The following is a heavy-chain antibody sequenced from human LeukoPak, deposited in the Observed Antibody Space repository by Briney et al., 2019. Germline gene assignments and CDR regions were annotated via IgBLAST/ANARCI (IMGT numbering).Heavy chain of an antibody. V-gene: IGHV1-18*01. CDR2: ISGYNGNK. CDR3: ARDRGEGRWELPDAFDF. J-gene: IGHJ3*01. Sequence: ASVTVSCKASGYTFSNYGISWVRQAPGQGLEWMGWISGYNGNKKYVQKLQGRVTMTTDTSTSTAYMELRSLRSEDTAVYYCARDRGEGRWELPDAFDFWGQGTMVTVSS. CDR1: GYTFSNYG. D-gene: IGHD1-26*01.